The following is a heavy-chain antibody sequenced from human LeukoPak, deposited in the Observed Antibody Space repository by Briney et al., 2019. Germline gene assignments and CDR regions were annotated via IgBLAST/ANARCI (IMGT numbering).Heavy chain of an antibody. J-gene: IGHJ5*02. D-gene: IGHD3-10*01. CDR1: GFTFSSYA. Sequence: GGSLRLSCAASGFTFSSYAIHWVRQAPGKGLEWVAVISYDGSNKYYADSVKGRFTISRDNSKNTLYLQMNSLKAKDTAKSYWARGSGRMIRGVANWFDPWGQGTLVTVSS. CDR2: ISYDGSNK. V-gene: IGHV3-30-3*01. CDR3: ARGSGRMIRGVANWFDP.